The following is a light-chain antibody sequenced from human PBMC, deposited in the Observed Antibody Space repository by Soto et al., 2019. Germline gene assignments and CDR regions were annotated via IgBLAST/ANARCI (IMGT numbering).Light chain of an antibody. V-gene: IGKV1-39*01. CDR1: QSISSY. J-gene: IGKJ2*01. Sequence: DIQMTQSPSSLSASVGDRVTITCRASQSISSYLNWYQQKPGKAPKLLIYAASSLQSGVTSRFTGSPSRTDFTLTISSLQPEDFATYYCQQSYSTPYTFGQGTKLEIK. CDR2: AAS. CDR3: QQSYSTPYT.